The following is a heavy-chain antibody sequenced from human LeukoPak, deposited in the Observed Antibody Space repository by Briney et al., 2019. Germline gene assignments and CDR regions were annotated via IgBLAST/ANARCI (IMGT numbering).Heavy chain of an antibody. V-gene: IGHV1-46*01. CDR2: INPSGGST. J-gene: IGHJ6*02. Sequence: GASVKVSCKAPGYTFTSYYMHWVRQAPGQGLEWMGIINPSGGSTSYAQKFQGRVTMTRDTSTSTVYMELSSLRSEDTAVYYCARDPMVRGVIEGMDVWGQGTTVTVSS. D-gene: IGHD3-10*01. CDR1: GYTFTSYY. CDR3: ARDPMVRGVIEGMDV.